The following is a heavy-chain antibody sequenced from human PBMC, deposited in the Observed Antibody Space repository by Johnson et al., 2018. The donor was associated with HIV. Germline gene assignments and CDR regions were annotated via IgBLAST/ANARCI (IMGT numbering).Heavy chain of an antibody. Sequence: QMLLVESGGGVVQPGGSLRLSCAASGFTFSSYGMHWVRQAPGKGLEWVAVKSYDGSNKYYADSVKGRFTISRDNSKNTLYLQMNSLRAEDTAVYYCAKEGWAAAQEGWGAFDIWGQGTMVTVSS. CDR3: AKEGWAAAQEGWGAFDI. CDR2: KSYDGSNK. D-gene: IGHD6-13*01. V-gene: IGHV3-30*18. J-gene: IGHJ3*02. CDR1: GFTFSSYG.